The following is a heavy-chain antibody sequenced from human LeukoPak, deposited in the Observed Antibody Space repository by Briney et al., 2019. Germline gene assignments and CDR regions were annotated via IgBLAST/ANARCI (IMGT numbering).Heavy chain of an antibody. Sequence: SETLSLTCTVSGVSISSYYWSWIRQPPGKGLEWIGYIYNTGSTNYNPSLKSRVTISIDTSKNQFSLKLSSVTAADTAVYYCARDQRAWTYYGSGKWWFDPWGQGTLVTVSS. CDR2: IYNTGST. J-gene: IGHJ5*02. CDR1: GVSISSYY. CDR3: ARDQRAWTYYGSGKWWFDP. V-gene: IGHV4-59*01. D-gene: IGHD3-10*01.